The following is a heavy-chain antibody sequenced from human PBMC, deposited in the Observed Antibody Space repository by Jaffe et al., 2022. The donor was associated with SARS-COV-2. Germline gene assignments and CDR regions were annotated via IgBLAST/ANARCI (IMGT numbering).Heavy chain of an antibody. Sequence: EVQLVESGGGVVQPGGSLRLSCAASGFTFDDYAMHWVRQAPGKGLEWVSLISGDGGSTYYADSVKGRFTISRDNSKNSLYLQMNSLRTEDTALYYCAKDNIMDGYNPGHIFDYWGQGTLVTVSS. CDR1: GFTFDDYA. J-gene: IGHJ4*02. CDR3: AKDNIMDGYNPGHIFDY. V-gene: IGHV3-43*02. D-gene: IGHD3-16*01. CDR2: ISGDGGST.